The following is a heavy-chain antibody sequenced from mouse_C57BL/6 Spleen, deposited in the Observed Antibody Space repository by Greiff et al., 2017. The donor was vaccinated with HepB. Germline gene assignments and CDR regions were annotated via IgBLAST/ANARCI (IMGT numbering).Heavy chain of an antibody. CDR3: ARRNYGGAMDY. V-gene: IGHV5-17*01. CDR1: GFTFSDYG. CDR2: ISSGSSTI. D-gene: IGHD1-1*02. J-gene: IGHJ4*01. Sequence: EVQLVESGGGLVKPGGSLKLSCAASGFTFSDYGMHWVRQAPGKGLEWVAYISSGSSTIYYADTVKGRFTISRDNANSTLFLQMTSLRSEDTAMYYCARRNYGGAMDYWGQGTSVTVSS.